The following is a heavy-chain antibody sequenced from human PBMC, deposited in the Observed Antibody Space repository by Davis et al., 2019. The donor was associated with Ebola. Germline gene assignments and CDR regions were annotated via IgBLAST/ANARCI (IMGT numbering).Heavy chain of an antibody. CDR1: GFTFSSYA. J-gene: IGHJ6*02. Sequence: GESLKISCSASGFTFSSYAMHWVRQAPGKGLEWVGRIKSKTDGGTTDYAAPVKGRFTISRDDSKNTLYLQMNSLKTEDTAVYYCAVVVAAKYYYYGMDVWGHGTTVTVSS. V-gene: IGHV3-15*01. CDR2: IKSKTDGGTT. D-gene: IGHD2-15*01. CDR3: AVVVAAKYYYYGMDV.